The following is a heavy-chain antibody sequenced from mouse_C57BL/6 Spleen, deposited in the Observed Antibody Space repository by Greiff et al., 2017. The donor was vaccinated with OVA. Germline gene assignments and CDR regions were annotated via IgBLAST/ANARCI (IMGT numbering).Heavy chain of an antibody. D-gene: IGHD1-1*01. Sequence: VKVVESGAELVRPGASVKLSCKASGYTFTDYYINWVKQRPGQGLEWIARIYPGSGNTYYNEKFKGKATLTAEKSSSTAYMQLSSLTSEDSAVYFCARHHYYGSSSWFAYWGQGTLVTVSA. CDR2: IYPGSGNT. CDR3: ARHHYYGSSSWFAY. CDR1: GYTFTDYY. J-gene: IGHJ3*01. V-gene: IGHV1-76*01.